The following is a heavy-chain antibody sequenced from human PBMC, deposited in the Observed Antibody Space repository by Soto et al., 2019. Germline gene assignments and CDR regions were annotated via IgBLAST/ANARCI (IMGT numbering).Heavy chain of an antibody. Sequence: GSLRLSCAASGFSLSTYTMNWVRQAPGKGLEWISSISSGSSYIYYAGSVKGRFTISRDNAKNSLFLQMNSLRADDTAVYYWARDILSGGAYPDAWGQGTKVTVSS. D-gene: IGHD3-10*01. CDR3: ARDILSGGAYPDA. CDR2: ISSGSSYI. V-gene: IGHV3-21*01. CDR1: GFSLSTYT. J-gene: IGHJ5*02.